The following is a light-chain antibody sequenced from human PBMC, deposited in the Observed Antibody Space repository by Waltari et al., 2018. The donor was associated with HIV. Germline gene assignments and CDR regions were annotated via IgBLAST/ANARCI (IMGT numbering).Light chain of an antibody. CDR1: QSVSSN. CDR3: QQYNKWPGT. Sequence: EIVMTQSPATLSVSPGERATLSCRASQSVSSNLAWYQQKPGQAPRPLIYGASTRATGIPARFSGSGSGTEFTLTISSLQSEDFAVYYCQQYNKWPGTFGQGTKVEIK. J-gene: IGKJ1*01. CDR2: GAS. V-gene: IGKV3-15*01.